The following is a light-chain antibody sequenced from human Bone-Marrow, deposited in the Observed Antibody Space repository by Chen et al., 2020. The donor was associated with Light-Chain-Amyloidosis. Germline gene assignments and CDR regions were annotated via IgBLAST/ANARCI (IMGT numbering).Light chain of an antibody. J-gene: IGLJ2*01. V-gene: IGLV2-23*02. Sequence: QSALTPPASVSGSPGQSITISCTGTSSDVGNYDLVSWYQQHPGQAPKLIVYEVTKRPPGVSSRFSGSKSGNTASLTISGLQAEDEAHYYCCSYAGLYTLVFGGGTKLSVV. CDR1: SSDVGNYDL. CDR2: EVT. CDR3: CSYAGLYTLV.